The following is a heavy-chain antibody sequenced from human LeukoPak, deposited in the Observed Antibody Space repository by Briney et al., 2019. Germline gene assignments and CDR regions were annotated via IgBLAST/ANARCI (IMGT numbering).Heavy chain of an antibody. J-gene: IGHJ3*02. V-gene: IGHV4-30-4*07. Sequence: PSEALSLTCAVSGGSISSGGYSWSWIRQPPGKGLEWIGYIYYSGSTYYNPSLKSRVTISVDTSKNQFSLKMNSVTAADTAVYYCARDVAFDIWGQGTMVTVSS. CDR2: IYYSGST. CDR1: GGSISSGGYS. CDR3: ARDVAFDI.